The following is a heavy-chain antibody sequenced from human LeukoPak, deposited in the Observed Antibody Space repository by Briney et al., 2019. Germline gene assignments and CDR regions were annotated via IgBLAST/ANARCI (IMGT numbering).Heavy chain of an antibody. CDR2: IYYSGST. V-gene: IGHV4-59*08. J-gene: IGHJ4*02. CDR3: ARAVSGRFDY. Sequence: SETLSLTCTVSGGSMSPYHWGWIRQPPGKGLEWTGYIYYSGSTNYNPSLNSRVTISVDTSKNQYSLRLSSVTAADTAIYYCARAVSGRFDYWGQGTLVTVSS. CDR1: GGSMSPYH. D-gene: IGHD6-19*01.